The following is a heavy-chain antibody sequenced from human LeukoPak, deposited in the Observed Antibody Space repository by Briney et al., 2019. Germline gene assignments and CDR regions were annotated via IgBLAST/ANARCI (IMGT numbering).Heavy chain of an antibody. D-gene: IGHD1-26*01. CDR3: ARDRIVGARIDY. CDR2: IKNDGAVK. V-gene: IGHV3-7*01. CDR1: GFTFSYHW. J-gene: IGHJ4*02. Sequence: PGGSLTLSCAASGFTFSYHWMTWVRQAPGKGLEWVANIKNDGAVKNYVDSVKGRFTISRDNAKNSLYLQMNSLRAEDTAVYYCARDRIVGARIDYWGQGTLVTVSS.